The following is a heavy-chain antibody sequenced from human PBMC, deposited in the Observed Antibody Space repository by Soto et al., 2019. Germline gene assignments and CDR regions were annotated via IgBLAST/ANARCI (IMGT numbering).Heavy chain of an antibody. CDR2: ILHDGNNK. CDR3: ARDDEDGSYCDLGY. J-gene: IGHJ4*02. D-gene: IGHD3-10*01. V-gene: IGHV3-30-3*01. CDR1: GFTFSNYI. Sequence: QVQLVESGGGVVQPGRSLRLSCAASGFTFSNYIMHWVRQAPGKGLEWVAMILHDGNNKYYADSVKGRFTISRDNSKNTLYLEMNRLKTEGPGIYYCARDDEDGSYCDLGYWGQGTLVTVSS.